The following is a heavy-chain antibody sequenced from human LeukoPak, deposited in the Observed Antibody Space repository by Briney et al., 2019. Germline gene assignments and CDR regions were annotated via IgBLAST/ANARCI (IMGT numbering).Heavy chain of an antibody. CDR1: GGTFSSYA. CDR2: IIPIFGTA. D-gene: IGHD3-3*01. CDR3: ARAEITIFGVAYYYYYYMDV. V-gene: IGHV1-69*13. Sequence: SVKVSCKASGGTFSSYAISWVRQAPGQGLEWMGGIIPIFGTANYAQKFQGRVTITADESTSTAYMELSSLRSEDTAVYYCARAEITIFGVAYYYYYYMDVWGKGTTVTVSS. J-gene: IGHJ6*03.